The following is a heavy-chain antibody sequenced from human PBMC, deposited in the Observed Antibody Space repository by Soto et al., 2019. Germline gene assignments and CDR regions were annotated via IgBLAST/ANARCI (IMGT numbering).Heavy chain of an antibody. CDR1: GGSTSSDNY. CDR3: AREGGESSDGLYYFDS. D-gene: IGHD3-16*01. CDR2: IYYSGNT. V-gene: IGHV4-30-4*01. Sequence: SETLSLTCTVSGGSTSSDNYWRWIRQPPGKGLEWIGHIYYSGNTDYNPSLKSRLAISIDTSKNQFSLKLSSVTAADTAVYFCAREGGESSDGLYYFDSWGQGSLVTVSS. J-gene: IGHJ4*02.